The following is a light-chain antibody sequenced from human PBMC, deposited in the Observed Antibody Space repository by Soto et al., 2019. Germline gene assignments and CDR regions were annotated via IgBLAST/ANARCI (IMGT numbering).Light chain of an antibody. J-gene: IGKJ4*01. CDR1: QSISNF. Sequence: DIQMTQSPSSLSASVGDRVTITCRASQSISNFLNWYQQKPGKAPKLLIYAASNLQGGVPSRFSGSVSGTDFTLTISTLQPEDFATYYCQQGYSTPLTFGGGTKVEIK. V-gene: IGKV1-39*01. CDR2: AAS. CDR3: QQGYSTPLT.